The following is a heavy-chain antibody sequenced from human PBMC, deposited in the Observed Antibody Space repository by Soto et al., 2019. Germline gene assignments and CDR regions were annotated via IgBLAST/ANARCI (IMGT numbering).Heavy chain of an antibody. D-gene: IGHD6-13*01. J-gene: IGHJ4*02. CDR1: GDSSSASF. Sequence: PAETMAPTCVVYGDSSSASFSTWIRQPPGKGLEWIGEISHSGHTNYNPSLKSRVTISEDTSRKQLSLELNSVTAADSAMYYCERGMAAAWEVGAYWGKGTPVTVS. CDR3: ERGMAAAWEVGAY. CDR2: ISHSGHT. V-gene: IGHV4-34*01.